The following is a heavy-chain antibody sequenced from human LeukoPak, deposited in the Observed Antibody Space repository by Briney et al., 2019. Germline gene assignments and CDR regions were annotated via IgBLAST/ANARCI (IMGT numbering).Heavy chain of an antibody. CDR2: ISTSKGNT. V-gene: IGHV1-18*01. J-gene: IGHJ3*01. D-gene: IGHD6-19*01. CDR1: GYTFTRFG. Sequence: ASVKLSCKASGYTFTRFGISWVRQAPGQGLEWMGWISTSKGNTIYAQRFQDRVIMTRDTSTTTAYMELRSLRSDDTAVYYCARDKQYVFHVWGQGTRVTVFS. CDR3: ARDKQYVFHV.